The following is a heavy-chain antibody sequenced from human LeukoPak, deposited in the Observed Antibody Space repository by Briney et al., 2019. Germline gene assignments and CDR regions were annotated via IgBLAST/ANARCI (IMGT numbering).Heavy chain of an antibody. Sequence: PGGSLRLSCAASGFTFSSYGMHWVRQAPGKGLEWVAFIRYDGSNKYYADSATGRFTISRDNSKNTLYLQMNSLRAEDTAVYYCAKAFDDYSNYRAFDIWGQETMVTVSS. CDR2: IRYDGSNK. CDR3: AKAFDDYSNYRAFDI. D-gene: IGHD4-11*01. J-gene: IGHJ3*02. CDR1: GFTFSSYG. V-gene: IGHV3-30*02.